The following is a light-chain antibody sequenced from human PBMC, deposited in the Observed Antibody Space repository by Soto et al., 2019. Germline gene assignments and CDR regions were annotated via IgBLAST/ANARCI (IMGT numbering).Light chain of an antibody. J-gene: IGKJ1*01. CDR3: QQYGSSLMWP. V-gene: IGKV3-20*01. CDR2: GAS. CDR1: EGVGSSY. Sequence: EIGLWHSPCTLSLSPGERATLSCRASEGVGSSYLAWYQQKPGQAPRLFTYGASSRATGMPDRFSGSGSGTDFTLTISRLEPEDFGVYYCQQYGSSLMWPFGQGNKVDNK.